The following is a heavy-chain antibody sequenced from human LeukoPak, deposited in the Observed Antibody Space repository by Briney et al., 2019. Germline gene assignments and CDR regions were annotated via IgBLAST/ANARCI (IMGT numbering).Heavy chain of an antibody. CDR1: GGSISRHY. D-gene: IGHD3-22*01. CDR3: ASHSSGYHWFDS. Sequence: SETLSLTCTVSGGSISRHYWSWIRQPPGKGLQWIGYIYYSGTTIYNPSLKSRVTISVDTAKNQFSLRLSSVTAADAAVYYCASHSSGYHWFDSWGQGTLVTVSS. CDR2: IYYSGTT. V-gene: IGHV4-59*11. J-gene: IGHJ5*01.